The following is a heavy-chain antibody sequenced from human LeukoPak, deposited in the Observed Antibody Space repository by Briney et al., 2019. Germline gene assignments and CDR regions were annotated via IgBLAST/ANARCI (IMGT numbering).Heavy chain of an antibody. D-gene: IGHD5-24*01. CDR3: AREVEMATTDY. CDR1: GYTFTGYG. J-gene: IGHJ4*02. Sequence: ASVKVSCKASGYTFTGYGISWVRQAPGQGLEWMGWISAYNGNTNYAQKFQGRVTMTTDTSTSTAYMELRSLRSDDTAVYYCAREVEMATTDYWGQGTLVTVSS. CDR2: ISAYNGNT. V-gene: IGHV1-18*01.